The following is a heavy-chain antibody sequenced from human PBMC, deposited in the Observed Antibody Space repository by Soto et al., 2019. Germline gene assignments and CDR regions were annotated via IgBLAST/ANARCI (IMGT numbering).Heavy chain of an antibody. CDR1: GFDFSSYA. V-gene: IGHV3-23*01. CDR3: VKHDYNFWSGYIVTPGIDV. CDR2: IGGSGDNI. D-gene: IGHD3-3*01. J-gene: IGHJ6*02. Sequence: EVHVLESGGGLVQPGGSLRLSCAASGFDFSSYAMSWVRQAPVKGLEWVSGIGGSGDNIYYADSVKGRFAISRDNSKNTTYLQMNRVRGEDTAVYYCVKHDYNFWSGYIVTPGIDVWGQGTEVAVSS.